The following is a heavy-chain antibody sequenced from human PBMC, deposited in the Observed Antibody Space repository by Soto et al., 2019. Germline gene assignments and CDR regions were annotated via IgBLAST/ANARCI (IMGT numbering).Heavy chain of an antibody. J-gene: IGHJ6*02. D-gene: IGHD2-8*01. CDR1: GFTFSSYG. CDR2: ISYDGSNK. Sequence: GGSLRLSCAASGFTFSSYGMHWVRQAPGKGLEWVAVISYDGSNKYYADSVKGRFTISRDNSKNTLYLQMNSLRAEDTAVYYCAKEMVAGEIVLMVYAPTPFYYGMDVWGQGTTVTVSS. CDR3: AKEMVAGEIVLMVYAPTPFYYGMDV. V-gene: IGHV3-30*18.